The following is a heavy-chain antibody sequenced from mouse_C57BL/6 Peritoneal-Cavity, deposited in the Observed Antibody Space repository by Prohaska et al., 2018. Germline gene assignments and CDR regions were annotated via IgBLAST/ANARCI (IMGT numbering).Heavy chain of an antibody. CDR1: GFTFSSYA. J-gene: IGHJ2*01. V-gene: IGHV5-9-1*02. CDR2: ISSGGEXX. CDR3: TRDGSSSFDY. D-gene: IGHD1-1*01. Sequence: DVKLVESGEGLVKPGGSLKLSCAASGFTFSSYAMSWVRQTPEQRLEWVAYISSGGEXXEXXESEKDXRTXRRXXAMKTLEEQKSSRKSEDTEMYYCTRDGSSSFDYWGQGTTLTVSS.